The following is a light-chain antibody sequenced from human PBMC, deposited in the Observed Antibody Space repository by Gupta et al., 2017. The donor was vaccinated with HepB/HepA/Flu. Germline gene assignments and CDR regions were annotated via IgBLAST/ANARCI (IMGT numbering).Light chain of an antibody. Sequence: QSVLTQPPSASGTPGQRVTIPCSGSSSNIGRNYVYWYQQLPGTAPKLLIYRNNQRPSGVPDRFSGSKSGTSASLAISGLRSEDEADYYCAAWDDSLGGGVFGGGTKLTVL. CDR1: SSNIGRNY. J-gene: IGLJ3*02. CDR2: RNN. CDR3: AAWDDSLGGGV. V-gene: IGLV1-47*01.